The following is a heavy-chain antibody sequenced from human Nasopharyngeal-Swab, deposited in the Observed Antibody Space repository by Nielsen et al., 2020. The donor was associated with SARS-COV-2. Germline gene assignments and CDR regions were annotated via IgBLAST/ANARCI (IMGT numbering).Heavy chain of an antibody. D-gene: IGHD3-3*01. CDR3: AKDLKPRFLEWLFLDY. CDR2: ISSSGSTI. J-gene: IGHJ4*02. V-gene: IGHV3-11*01. Sequence: GESLKISCAASGFTFSDYYMSWIRQAPGKGLEWVSYISSSGSTIYYADSVKGRFTISRDNAKNSLYLQMNSLRAEDTAVYYCAKDLKPRFLEWLFLDYWGQGTLVTVSS. CDR1: GFTFSDYY.